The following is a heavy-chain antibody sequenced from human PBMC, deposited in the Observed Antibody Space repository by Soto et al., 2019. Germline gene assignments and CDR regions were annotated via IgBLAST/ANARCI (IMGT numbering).Heavy chain of an antibody. CDR3: ARDKIVGATKFDN. CDR2: INQDGSEK. Sequence: EVQLVDSGGGLVQPGGSPRLSCAASGFSFGTYWMSWVRQAPGKGLEWVAIINQDGSEKYYVGPVKGRFTISRDNAEKSLYLQMNSLRGEDTAVYYCARDKIVGATKFDNWGQGTLVTVSS. V-gene: IGHV3-7*01. D-gene: IGHD1-26*01. J-gene: IGHJ4*02. CDR1: GFSFGTYW.